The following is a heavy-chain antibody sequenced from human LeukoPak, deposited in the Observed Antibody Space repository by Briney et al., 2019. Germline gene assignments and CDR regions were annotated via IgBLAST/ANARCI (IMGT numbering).Heavy chain of an antibody. V-gene: IGHV4-59*01. Sequence: SETLSLTCTVSGASLRNYYWSWIRQPPGKGLEWIGCIYYSGSANYNPSLKSRVTMSVDTSKNQFSLKLNSVTAADTAVYYCARDFRTGYDVPRFDPWGQGTLVTVSS. CDR2: IYYSGSA. CDR3: ARDFRTGYDVPRFDP. D-gene: IGHD3/OR15-3a*01. CDR1: GASLRNYY. J-gene: IGHJ5*02.